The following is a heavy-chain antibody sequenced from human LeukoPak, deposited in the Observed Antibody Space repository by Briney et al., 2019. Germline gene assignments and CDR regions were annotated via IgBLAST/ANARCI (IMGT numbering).Heavy chain of an antibody. J-gene: IGHJ4*02. CDR1: GGSISSSSYY. CDR3: ASLLSWNDY. V-gene: IGHV4-39*07. CDR2: IYYSGST. Sequence: SETLSLTCTVSGGSISSSSYYWGWIRQPPGKGLEWIGSIYYSGSTYYNPSPKSRVTISVDTSKNQFSLKLSSVTAADTAVYYCASLLSWNDYWGQETLVTVSS. D-gene: IGHD1-1*01.